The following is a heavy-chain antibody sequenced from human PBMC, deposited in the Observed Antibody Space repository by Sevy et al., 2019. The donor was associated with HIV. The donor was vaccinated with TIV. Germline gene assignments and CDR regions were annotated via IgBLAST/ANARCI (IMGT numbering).Heavy chain of an antibody. CDR3: ARGFPFLPYYYDDGYFDY. CDR1: GYTFTSYD. D-gene: IGHD3-22*01. Sequence: ASVKVSCKASGYTFTSYDINWVRQATGHGLEWMGWMNPNSGLTGYAQKFQGRVTMTRNTSISTAYMHLSSLRSDDTAIYYCARGFPFLPYYYDDGYFDYWGQGTLVTVSS. J-gene: IGHJ4*02. CDR2: MNPNSGLT. V-gene: IGHV1-8*01.